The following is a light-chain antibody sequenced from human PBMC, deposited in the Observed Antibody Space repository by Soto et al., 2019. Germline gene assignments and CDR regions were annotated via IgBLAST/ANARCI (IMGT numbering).Light chain of an antibody. Sequence: DIEMTQSPSTLSASIGDRVTITCRASESVRSWLAWFQQKPGKAPKFLIYKASSLASGVPLRFSGSGSGTEFTLTISSLQPDDFATYYCQQYNKYPWTFGKGTKVDIK. CDR3: QQYNKYPWT. J-gene: IGKJ1*01. V-gene: IGKV1-5*03. CDR2: KAS. CDR1: ESVRSW.